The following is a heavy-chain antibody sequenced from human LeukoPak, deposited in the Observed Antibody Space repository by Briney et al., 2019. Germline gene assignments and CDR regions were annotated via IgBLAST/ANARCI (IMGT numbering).Heavy chain of an antibody. J-gene: IGHJ3*02. CDR2: IYYSGST. V-gene: IGHV4-61*05. CDR3: ARLGRNDAFDI. D-gene: IGHD7-27*01. Sequence: KASETLSLTCTVSGGSISSSSYYWSWIRQPPGKGLEWIGYIYYSGSTNYNPSLKSRVTISVDTSKNQFSLKLSSVTAADTAVYYCARLGRNDAFDIWGQGTMVTVSS. CDR1: GGSISSSSYY.